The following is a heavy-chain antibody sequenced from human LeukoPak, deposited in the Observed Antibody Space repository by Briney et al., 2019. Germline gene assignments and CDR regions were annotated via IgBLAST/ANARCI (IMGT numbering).Heavy chain of an antibody. V-gene: IGHV3-21*01. CDR1: GFTFSSYS. Sequence: PGGSLRLSCAASGFTFSSYSMNWVRQAPGKGLKWVSSISSSSSYIYYADSVKGRFTISRDNAKNSLYLQMNSLRAEDTAVYYCARGTVEMATISYWGQGTLVTVSS. CDR2: ISSSSSYI. D-gene: IGHD5-24*01. CDR3: ARGTVEMATISY. J-gene: IGHJ4*02.